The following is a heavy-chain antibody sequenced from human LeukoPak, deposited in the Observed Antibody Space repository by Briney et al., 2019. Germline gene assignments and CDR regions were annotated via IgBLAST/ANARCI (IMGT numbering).Heavy chain of an antibody. CDR1: GFTFSDYN. CDR2: ISRSGSTK. J-gene: IGHJ6*03. Sequence: GGSLRLSCAASGFTFSDYNMRWIRQAPGKGLEWVSSISRSGSTKYYADSVKGRFTISRDNAKNSLFLQMNSLRAEDTAVYYWSRVLRYCSGGNCYSGGLGYMDVWGKGTTVAISS. V-gene: IGHV3-11*01. D-gene: IGHD2-15*01. CDR3: SRVLRYCSGGNCYSGGLGYMDV.